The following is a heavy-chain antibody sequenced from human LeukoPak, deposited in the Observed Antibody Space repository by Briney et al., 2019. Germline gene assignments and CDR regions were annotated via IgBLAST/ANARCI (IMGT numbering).Heavy chain of an antibody. J-gene: IGHJ6*03. V-gene: IGHV1-2*02. CDR2: INPNSGGT. CDR1: GYTFTGYY. D-gene: IGHD2-8*01. Sequence: ASVKVSCKASGYTFTGYYMHWVRQAPGQGLEWMGWINPNSGGTNYAQKFQGRVTMTRDTSISTASMELSSLKPDDTALYYCARGPNHYYYMDFWGTGTTVSVSS. CDR3: ARGPNHYYYMDF.